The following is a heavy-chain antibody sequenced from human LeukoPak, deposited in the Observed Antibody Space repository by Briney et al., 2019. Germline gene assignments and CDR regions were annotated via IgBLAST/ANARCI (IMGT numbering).Heavy chain of an antibody. Sequence: GGSLRLSCAASGFTFSSYWMHWVRQAPGKGLVWVSRINTDGSSTSYADSVKGRFTISRDNAKNTLYLRMNSLRAEDTAVYYCAVRGYSYGPFDYWGQGTLVTVSS. CDR1: GFTFSSYW. D-gene: IGHD5-18*01. V-gene: IGHV3-74*01. J-gene: IGHJ4*02. CDR3: AVRGYSYGPFDY. CDR2: INTDGSST.